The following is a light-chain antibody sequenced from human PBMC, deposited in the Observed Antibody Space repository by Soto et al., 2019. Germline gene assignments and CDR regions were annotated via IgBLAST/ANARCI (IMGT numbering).Light chain of an antibody. CDR3: QQYGSSPGGFT. Sequence: EIVLTQSPGTLSLSPGERATLSCRASQSVSSSYLAWYQQKPGQAPRLLIYGASSRATGIPDRFSGSGSGTGFTLTIIRLEPEDFAVYYCQQYGSSPGGFTFGPGTKVDIK. CDR1: QSVSSSY. J-gene: IGKJ3*01. CDR2: GAS. V-gene: IGKV3-20*01.